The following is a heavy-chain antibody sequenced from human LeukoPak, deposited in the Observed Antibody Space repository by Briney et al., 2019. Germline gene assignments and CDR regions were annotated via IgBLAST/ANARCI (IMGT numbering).Heavy chain of an antibody. Sequence: PGGSLRLSCAASGFTFSSYWMHWVRQAPGKGLVWVSRINSDGGSTNYADSVKGRFTISRDNAKNTLYLQINSLRAEDTAVYYCASPIAVAGPCYIDYWGQGTLVTVSS. V-gene: IGHV3-74*01. CDR1: GFTFSSYW. J-gene: IGHJ4*02. CDR2: INSDGGST. D-gene: IGHD6-19*01. CDR3: ASPIAVAGPCYIDY.